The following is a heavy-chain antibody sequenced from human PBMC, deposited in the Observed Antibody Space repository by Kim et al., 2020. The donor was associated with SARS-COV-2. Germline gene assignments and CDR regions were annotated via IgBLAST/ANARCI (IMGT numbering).Heavy chain of an antibody. Sequence: GGSLRLSCAASGFTFSSFAMSWVRQAPGKGLQWGSLIDNGGTSTFYADSVKGRFTISRDNSKNTVYLQMNTLRAEDTAVYYCAKASGSGTYAFDIWGQGT. D-gene: IGHD3-10*01. CDR1: GFTFSSFA. CDR2: IDNGGTST. J-gene: IGHJ3*02. V-gene: IGHV3-23*03. CDR3: AKASGSGTYAFDI.